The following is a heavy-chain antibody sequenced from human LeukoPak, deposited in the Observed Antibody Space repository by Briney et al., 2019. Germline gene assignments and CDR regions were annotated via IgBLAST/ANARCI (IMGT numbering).Heavy chain of an antibody. V-gene: IGHV3-66*01. J-gene: IGHJ4*02. CDR1: GFTVSSNY. D-gene: IGHD1-26*01. Sequence: GGSLRLFCAASGFTVSSNYMSWVRQAPGKGLEWVSVIYSGGSTYYADSVKGRFTISRDNSKNTLYLQMNGLRAEDTAVYYCAREGPPTGSYYYWGQGTLVTVSS. CDR3: AREGPPTGSYYY. CDR2: IYSGGST.